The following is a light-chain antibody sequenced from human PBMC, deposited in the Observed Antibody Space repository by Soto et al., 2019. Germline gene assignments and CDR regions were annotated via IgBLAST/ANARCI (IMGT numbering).Light chain of an antibody. J-gene: IGKJ1*01. CDR1: QSVSGNG. V-gene: IGKV3-20*01. CDR2: DAS. CDR3: QQYGSSPPAT. Sequence: EIVLTQSPGSLSLSPGDRATLSCRASQSVSGNGLAWYQQKPGQAPRLLIYDASSRATGIPDRFSGSGSGTDFSLTISRLEPEDFAVYYCQQYGSSPPATFGQGTKVDIK.